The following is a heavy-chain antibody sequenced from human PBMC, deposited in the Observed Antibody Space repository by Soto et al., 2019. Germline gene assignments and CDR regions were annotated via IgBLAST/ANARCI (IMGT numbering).Heavy chain of an antibody. D-gene: IGHD3-22*01. Sequence: NPSETLSLTCTVSGGSISSYYWSWIRQPPGKGLEWIGYIYYSGSTNYNPSLKSRVTISVDTSKNQFSLKLSSVTAADTAVYYCARATYYYDSSGRGIDYWGQGTLVTVSS. CDR2: IYYSGST. V-gene: IGHV4-59*01. J-gene: IGHJ4*02. CDR3: ARATYYYDSSGRGIDY. CDR1: GGSISSYY.